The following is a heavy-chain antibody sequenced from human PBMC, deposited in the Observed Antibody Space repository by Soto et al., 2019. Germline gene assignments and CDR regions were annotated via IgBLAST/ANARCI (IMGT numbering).Heavy chain of an antibody. V-gene: IGHV1-18*01. J-gene: IGHJ6*02. CDR2: ISAYNGNT. CDR1: GYTFTSYG. Sequence: SVKVSCKASGYTFTSYGISWVRQAPGQGLEWMGWISAYNGNTNYAQKLQGRVTMTTDTSTSTAYMELRSLRSDDTAVYYCARDGVDTATGYYYGMDVWGQGTTVTVSS. CDR3: ARDGVDTATGYYYGMDV. D-gene: IGHD5-18*01.